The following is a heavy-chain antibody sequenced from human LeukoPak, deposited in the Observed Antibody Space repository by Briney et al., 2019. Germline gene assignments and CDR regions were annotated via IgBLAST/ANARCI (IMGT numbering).Heavy chain of an antibody. Sequence: SETLSLTCIVSGGSISSGAYYWAWIRQPPGKGLEWVGSIYSTGSTYKNPSLKSRVTISIDTSKNQFSLKLNSVTAADTAVFYCAREPITSGGNDAFDIWGQGTMVTVSS. D-gene: IGHD3-16*01. J-gene: IGHJ3*02. V-gene: IGHV4-39*02. CDR1: GGSISSGAYY. CDR3: AREPITSGGNDAFDI. CDR2: IYSTGST.